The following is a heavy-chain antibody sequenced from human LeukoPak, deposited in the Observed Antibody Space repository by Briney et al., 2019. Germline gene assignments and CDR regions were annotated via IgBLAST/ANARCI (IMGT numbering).Heavy chain of an antibody. CDR2: ISGSGGST. D-gene: IGHD2-15*01. J-gene: IGHJ4*02. CDR3: ASAHIVVVVAADPVMVDY. V-gene: IGHV3-23*01. CDR1: GFAFSSYA. Sequence: GGSLRLSCAASGFAFSSYAMSWVRQAPGKGLEWVSAISGSGGSTYYADSVRGRFTISRDNSKNTLYLQMNSLRAEDTAVYYCASAHIVVVVAADPVMVDYWGQGTLVTVSS.